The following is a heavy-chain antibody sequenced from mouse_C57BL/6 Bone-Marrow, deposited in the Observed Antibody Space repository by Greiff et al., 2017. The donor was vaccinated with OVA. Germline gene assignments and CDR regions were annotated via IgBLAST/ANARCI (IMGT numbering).Heavy chain of an antibody. Sequence: EVQVVESGGGLVQPKGSLKLSCAASGFTFNTYAMHWVRQAPGKGLEWVARIRSKSSNYATYYADSVKDRFTISRDDSQSMLYLQMNNLKTEDTAMYYCVRGAYLLLRYYAMDYWGQGTSVTVSS. CDR2: IRSKSSNYAT. D-gene: IGHD1-1*01. V-gene: IGHV10-3*01. CDR1: GFTFNTYA. CDR3: VRGAYLLLRYYAMDY. J-gene: IGHJ4*01.